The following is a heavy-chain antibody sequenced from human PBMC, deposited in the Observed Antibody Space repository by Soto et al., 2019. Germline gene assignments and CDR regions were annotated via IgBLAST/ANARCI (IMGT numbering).Heavy chain of an antibody. CDR3: ATVLVRPLNLGELSFDY. D-gene: IGHD3-16*02. CDR1: GYTLTELS. V-gene: IGHV1-24*01. Sequence: ASVKVSCKVSGYTLTELSMHWVRQAPGKGLEWMGGFDPEDGETIYAQKFQGRVTMTEDTSTDTAYMELSSLRSEDTAVYYCATVLVRPLNLGELSFDYWGQGTLVTVSS. J-gene: IGHJ4*02. CDR2: FDPEDGET.